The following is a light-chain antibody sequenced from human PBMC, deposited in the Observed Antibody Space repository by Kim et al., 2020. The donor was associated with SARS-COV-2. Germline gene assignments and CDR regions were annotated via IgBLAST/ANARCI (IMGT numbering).Light chain of an antibody. CDR2: DVT. CDR1: SSDVGGYHY. J-gene: IGLJ2*01. V-gene: IGLV2-14*03. Sequence: QSALTQPASVSGSPGQSITISCTATSSDVGGYHYVSWYQQHPGKAPKLIIYDVTNRPSGVANRFSGSKSGNTASLTISGLLTEDEADYYCSSYTTASTHVVFGGGTQLTVL. CDR3: SSYTTASTHVV.